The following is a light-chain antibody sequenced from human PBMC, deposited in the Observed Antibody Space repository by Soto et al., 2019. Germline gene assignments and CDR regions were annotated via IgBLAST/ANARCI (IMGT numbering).Light chain of an antibody. Sequence: DIVMTQSPLSLPVTPGESASISCRSSQSLLHSNGFNYLDSYLQKPGQSPQLLIYLGSNRASGVPDRFNGSGSGTDFTLKISRVEVEDVGVYYCMQALQTPPMYTFGQGTKLEIK. J-gene: IGKJ2*01. V-gene: IGKV2-28*01. CDR1: QSLLHSNGFNY. CDR3: MQALQTPPMYT. CDR2: LGS.